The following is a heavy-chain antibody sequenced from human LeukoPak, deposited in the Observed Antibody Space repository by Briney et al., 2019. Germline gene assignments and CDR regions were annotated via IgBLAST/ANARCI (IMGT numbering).Heavy chain of an antibody. CDR1: GYTFTSYY. D-gene: IGHD3-22*01. CDR2: INPSGGST. CDR3: ARDSNIANYYDSSGCCDY. V-gene: IGHV1-46*01. J-gene: IGHJ4*02. Sequence: ASVKVSCKASGYTFTSYYMHWVRQAPGQGLEWMGIINPSGGSTSYAQKFQGRVTMTRDTSTSTVYMELSSLRSEDTAVYYCARDSNIANYYDSSGCCDYWGQGTLVTVSS.